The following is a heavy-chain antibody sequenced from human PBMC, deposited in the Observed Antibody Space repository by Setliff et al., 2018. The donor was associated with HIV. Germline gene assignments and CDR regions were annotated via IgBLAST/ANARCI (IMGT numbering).Heavy chain of an antibody. CDR1: GFTFSNAW. CDR3: TTSSGSFYQYYYYMDV. J-gene: IGHJ6*03. Sequence: PGGSLRLSCAASGFTFSNAWMNWVRQAPGKGLEWVGRIKTKTDGGTTDYAAPVKGRFTISRDDSENTLYLQMNTLKTEDTAVYYCTTSSGSFYQYYYYMDVWGKGTTVTVSS. D-gene: IGHD1-26*01. V-gene: IGHV3-15*01. CDR2: IKTKTDGGTT.